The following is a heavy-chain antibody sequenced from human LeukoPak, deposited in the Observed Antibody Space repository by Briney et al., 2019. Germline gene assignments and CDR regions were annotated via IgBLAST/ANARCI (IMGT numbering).Heavy chain of an antibody. CDR3: ARGDGGDGYNYGIDY. CDR1: GFTFSSYS. CDR2: ISSSSSYI. J-gene: IGHJ4*02. Sequence: GGSLRLSCAASGFTFSSYSMNWVRQAPGKGLEWVSSISSSSSYIYYADSVKGRFTISRDNAKNSLYLQMNSLRAEDTAVYYCARGDGGDGYNYGIDYWGQGTLVTVSS. V-gene: IGHV3-21*01. D-gene: IGHD5-24*01.